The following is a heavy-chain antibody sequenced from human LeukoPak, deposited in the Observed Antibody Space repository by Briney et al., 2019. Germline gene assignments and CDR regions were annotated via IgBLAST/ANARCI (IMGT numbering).Heavy chain of an antibody. D-gene: IGHD2-15*01. CDR1: GFTFSSYS. J-gene: IGHJ4*02. CDR3: ARDHRYCSGGSCYRHGTDY. V-gene: IGHV3-21*01. Sequence: GGSLRLSCAASGFTFSSYSMNWVRQAPGKGLEWVSSISSSSSYIYYADSVKGRFTISRDNAKNSLYLQMNSLRAEDTAVYYCARDHRYCSGGSCYRHGTDYWGQGTLVTVSS. CDR2: ISSSSSYI.